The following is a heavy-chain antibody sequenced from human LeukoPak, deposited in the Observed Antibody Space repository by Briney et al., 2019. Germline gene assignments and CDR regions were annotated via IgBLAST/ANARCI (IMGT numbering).Heavy chain of an antibody. Sequence: GGSLRLSCAASGFTFSSYGMHWVRQAPGKGLEWVAVIWYDGSNKYYGDSVKGRFTISRDNSKNTLHLQMNSLRVEDTAVYYCSAGDVFDIWGQGTMVTVSS. J-gene: IGHJ3*02. V-gene: IGHV3-33*01. CDR1: GFTFSSYG. CDR2: IWYDGSNK. CDR3: SAGDVFDI.